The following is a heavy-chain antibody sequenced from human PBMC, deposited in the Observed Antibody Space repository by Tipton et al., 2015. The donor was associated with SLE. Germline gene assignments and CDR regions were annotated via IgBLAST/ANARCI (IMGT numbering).Heavy chain of an antibody. Sequence: TLSLTCTVSGGSISSSSYYWGWIRQPPGKGLEWIGSIYYSGSTYYNPSLKSRVTISVDTSKNQFSLKLNSVTAADTAVYYCARDVGGGHAFDIWGQGTMVTVSS. CDR1: GGSISSSSYY. J-gene: IGHJ3*02. D-gene: IGHD3-16*01. CDR3: ARDVGGGHAFDI. CDR2: IYYSGST. V-gene: IGHV4-39*07.